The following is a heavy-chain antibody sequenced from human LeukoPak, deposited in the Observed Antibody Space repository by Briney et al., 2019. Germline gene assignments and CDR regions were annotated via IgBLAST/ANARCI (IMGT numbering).Heavy chain of an antibody. CDR1: GGSISDYS. Sequence: SETLSLTCTVSGGSISDYSWSWIRQPPGKGLEWIGSIYYSGSTYYNPSLKSRVTISVDTSKNQFSLNLNSVTAADTAVHYCARQRGSYYYYAMDVWGQGTTDTVSS. D-gene: IGHD1-26*01. V-gene: IGHV4-59*08. CDR3: ARQRGSYYYYAMDV. CDR2: IYYSGST. J-gene: IGHJ6*02.